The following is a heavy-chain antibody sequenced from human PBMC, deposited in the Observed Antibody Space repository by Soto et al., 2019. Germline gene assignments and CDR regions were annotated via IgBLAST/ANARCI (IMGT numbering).Heavy chain of an antibody. CDR3: ARDRGYCSSTSCLGGFDP. CDR1: GGSISSGGYY. J-gene: IGHJ5*02. Sequence: QVQLQESGPGLVKPSQTLSLTCTVSGGSISSGGYYWSWIRQHPGKGLEWIGYIYYSGSTYYNPSLTRRVTISVDTSKNQFSLKLSSVTAAGTAVYYCARDRGYCSSTSCLGGFDPWGKGPLVTVSS. D-gene: IGHD2-2*01. V-gene: IGHV4-31*03. CDR2: IYYSGST.